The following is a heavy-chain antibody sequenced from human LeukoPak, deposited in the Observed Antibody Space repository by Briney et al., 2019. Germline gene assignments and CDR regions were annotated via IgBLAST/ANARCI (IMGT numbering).Heavy chain of an antibody. CDR3: ARGRGIMVVTAIISQYYFDY. V-gene: IGHV4-34*01. Sequence: PSETLSLTCAVYGGSFSGYYWSWIRQPPGKGLEWIGEINHSGSTNYNPSLKSRVTISVDTSKNQFSLKLSSVTAADTAVYYCARGRGIMVVTAIISQYYFDYWGQGTLVTVSS. CDR1: GGSFSGYY. D-gene: IGHD2-21*02. J-gene: IGHJ4*02. CDR2: INHSGST.